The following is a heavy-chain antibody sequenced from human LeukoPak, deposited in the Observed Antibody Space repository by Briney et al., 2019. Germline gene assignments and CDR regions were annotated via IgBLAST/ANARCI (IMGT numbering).Heavy chain of an antibody. J-gene: IGHJ4*02. Sequence: SETPSLTCAVYGGSFSGYYWSWIRQPPGKGLEWIGEINHSGSTNYNPSLKSRVTISVDTSKNQFSLKLSSVTAADTAVYYCARVPQYCSSTSCYIVGRAFDYWGQGTLVTVSS. D-gene: IGHD2-2*02. CDR1: GGSFSGYY. V-gene: IGHV4-34*01. CDR3: ARVPQYCSSTSCYIVGRAFDY. CDR2: INHSGST.